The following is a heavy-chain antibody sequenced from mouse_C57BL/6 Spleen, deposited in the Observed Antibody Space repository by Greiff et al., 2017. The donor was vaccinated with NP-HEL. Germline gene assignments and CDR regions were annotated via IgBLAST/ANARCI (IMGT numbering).Heavy chain of an antibody. V-gene: IGHV14-1*01. D-gene: IGHD1-1*01. CDR3: TTNYGSSYGWYFDV. J-gene: IGHJ1*03. CDR2: IDPEDGDT. Sequence: EVQLQQSGAELVRPGASVKLSCTASGFNIKDYYMHWVKQRPEQGLEWIGRIDPEDGDTEYAPKFQGKATMTADTSSNTAYLQLSSLTSEDTAVYYCTTNYGSSYGWYFDVWGTGTTVTVSS. CDR1: GFNIKDYY.